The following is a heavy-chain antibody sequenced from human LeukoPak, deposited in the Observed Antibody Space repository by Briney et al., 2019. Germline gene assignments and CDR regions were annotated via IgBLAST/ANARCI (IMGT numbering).Heavy chain of an antibody. Sequence: GASVKVSCKALGYSFTTYFLHWVRQAPGQGLEWMGIINPSSGDTSYAQKFQGRVTMTRDTSTSTVFMEVSGLGSEDTAVYYCTRDAVRGVISNYFDYWGQGTLVAVSS. J-gene: IGHJ4*02. CDR1: GYSFTTYF. CDR3: TRDAVRGVISNYFDY. V-gene: IGHV1-46*01. CDR2: INPSSGDT. D-gene: IGHD3-10*01.